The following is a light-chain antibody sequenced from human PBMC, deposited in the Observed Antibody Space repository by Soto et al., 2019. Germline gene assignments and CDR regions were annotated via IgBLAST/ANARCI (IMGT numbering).Light chain of an antibody. CDR1: SSDVGGYDY. V-gene: IGLV2-14*01. CDR2: EVS. J-gene: IGLJ1*01. CDR3: SSYSISTAYL. Sequence: QPALTQPASVSGSPGQSITISCTGTSSDVGGYDYVSWYQLHPSKAPKLMVFEVSNRPSGVSYRFSGSKSDNTASLTISGLQAEDEADYFCSSYSISTAYLFGTGTKVTVL.